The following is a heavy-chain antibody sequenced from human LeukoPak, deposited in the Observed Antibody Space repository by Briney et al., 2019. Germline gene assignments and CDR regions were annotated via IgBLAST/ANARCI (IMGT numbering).Heavy chain of an antibody. V-gene: IGHV3-15*07. CDR1: GFTFSNAW. CDR3: ATDFYDTT. J-gene: IGHJ5*02. Sequence: GGSLRLSCATSGFTFSNAWMNWVRQAPGKGLEWVGRIRSNSDGGTIDYAAPVKGRFALSGDDSKNTLYLQMNSLQTEDTAVYYCATDFYDTTWGQGTLVTVSS. D-gene: IGHD3-22*01. CDR2: IRSNSDGGTI.